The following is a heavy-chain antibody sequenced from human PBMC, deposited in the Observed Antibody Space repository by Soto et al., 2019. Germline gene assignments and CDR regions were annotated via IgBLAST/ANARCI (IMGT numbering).Heavy chain of an antibody. J-gene: IGHJ6*02. Sequence: PSETLSLTCTVSGGSVSSGSYYWSWIRQPPGKGLEWIGYIYYSGSTNYNPSLKSPVTISVDTSKNQFTLKLSSVTAADTAVYYCAKAKPPPYCYGMDVWGQGTTVTVSS. V-gene: IGHV4-61*01. CDR1: GGSVSSGSYY. CDR2: IYYSGST. CDR3: AKAKPPPYCYGMDV.